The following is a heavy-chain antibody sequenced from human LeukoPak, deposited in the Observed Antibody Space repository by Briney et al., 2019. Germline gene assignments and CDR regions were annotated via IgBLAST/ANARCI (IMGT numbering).Heavy chain of an antibody. V-gene: IGHV1-18*04. CDR2: ISAYNGNT. CDR1: GYTFTGYY. Sequence: ASVKVSCKASGYTFTGYYMHWVRQAPGQGLEWMGWISAYNGNTNYAQKLQGRVTMTTDTSTSTAYMELRSLRSDDTAVYYCARGGSSSSAPDIWGQGTMVTVSS. CDR3: ARGGSSSSAPDI. J-gene: IGHJ3*02. D-gene: IGHD2-15*01.